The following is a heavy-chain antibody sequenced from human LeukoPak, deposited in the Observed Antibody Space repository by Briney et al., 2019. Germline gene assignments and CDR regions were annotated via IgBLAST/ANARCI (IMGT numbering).Heavy chain of an antibody. CDR1: GGSISSGSYY. Sequence: SQTLSLTCTVSGGSISSGSYYWSWIRKPAGKGLEWIGRKHSSGSTNYNPSLKSRVTLSLDTSKTQFSLKLSSVTAADTAVYYCASAYSGSFYFGSWARESWSPSPQ. CDR2: KHSSGST. CDR3: ASAYSGSFYFGS. J-gene: IGHJ4*02. V-gene: IGHV4-61*02. D-gene: IGHD1-26*01.